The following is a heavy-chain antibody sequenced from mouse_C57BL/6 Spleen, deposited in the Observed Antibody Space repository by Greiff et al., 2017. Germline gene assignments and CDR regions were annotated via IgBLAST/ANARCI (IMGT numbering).Heavy chain of an antibody. Sequence: GGGLVQPKGSLKLSCAASGFTFNTYAMHWVRQAPGKGLEWVARIRSKSSNYATYYADSVKDRFTISRDDSQSMLYLQMNNLKTEDTAMYYCVRDHYYGSSHYWYFDVWGTGTTVTVSS. V-gene: IGHV10-3*01. CDR1: GFTFNTYA. CDR3: VRDHYYGSSHYWYFDV. CDR2: IRSKSSNYAT. D-gene: IGHD1-1*01. J-gene: IGHJ1*03.